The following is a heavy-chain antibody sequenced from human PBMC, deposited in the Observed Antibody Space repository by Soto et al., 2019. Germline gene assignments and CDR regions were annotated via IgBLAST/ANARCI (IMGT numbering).Heavy chain of an antibody. CDR3: AKDNAWQLVHYYYGMDV. V-gene: IGHV3-30*18. CDR1: GFTFSSYG. D-gene: IGHD6-6*01. CDR2: ISYDGSNK. J-gene: IGHJ6*02. Sequence: QPGGSLRLSCAASGFTFSSYGMHWVRQAPGKGLEWVAVISYDGSNKYYADSVKGRFTISRDNSKNTLYLQMNSLRAEDTAVYYCAKDNAWQLVHYYYGMDVWGQGTTVTVSS.